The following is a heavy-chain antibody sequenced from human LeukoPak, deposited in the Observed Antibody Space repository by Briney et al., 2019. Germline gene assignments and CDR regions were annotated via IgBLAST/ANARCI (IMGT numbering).Heavy chain of an antibody. D-gene: IGHD3-16*01. J-gene: IGHJ4*02. Sequence: SQTLSLTCTVSGGSNSSGSHYWSWIRQPAGKGLEWIGRIYTSGSTNYNPSLESRVTISVDTSRNQFSLKLSSVTAADTAVYYCASSLAIWGNYFDYWGQGTLVTVSS. CDR3: ASSLAIWGNYFDY. CDR2: IYTSGST. CDR1: GGSNSSGSHY. V-gene: IGHV4-61*02.